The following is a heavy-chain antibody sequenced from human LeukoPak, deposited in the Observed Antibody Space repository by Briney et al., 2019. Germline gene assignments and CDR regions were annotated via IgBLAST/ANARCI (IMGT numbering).Heavy chain of an antibody. J-gene: IGHJ4*01. CDR3: ARGGATKGRRFDY. V-gene: IGHV1-46*01. CDR2: INPSGGST. Sequence: ASVKVSCKASGYTFTSYYMHWVRQAPGHGLEGMGIINPSGGSTYYAQNFQGRVAMTRDTSTSTVYMELSSLRSEDTAVYYCARGGATKGRRFDYWGQGTLVTVSS. D-gene: IGHD1-26*01. CDR1: GYTFTSYY.